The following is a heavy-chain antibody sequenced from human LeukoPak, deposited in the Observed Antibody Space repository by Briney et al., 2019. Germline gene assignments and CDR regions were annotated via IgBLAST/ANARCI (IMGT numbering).Heavy chain of an antibody. D-gene: IGHD3-10*01. V-gene: IGHV3-30*02. J-gene: IGHJ3*02. Sequence: GGSLRLSCAASGFTFSSYSMNWVRQAPGKGLEWVAFIRNDGSNKYYADSVKGRFTISRDSSRVYLQMTSLRAEDTALYYCAKDIGFGTDGDAFYMWGQGTMVTVSS. CDR3: AKDIGFGTDGDAFYM. CDR2: IRNDGSNK. CDR1: GFTFSSYS.